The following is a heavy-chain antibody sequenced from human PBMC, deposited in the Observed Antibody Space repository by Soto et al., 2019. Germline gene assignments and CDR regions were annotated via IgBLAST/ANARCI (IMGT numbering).Heavy chain of an antibody. CDR1: GYTFTDYG. CDR2: ISARNGNT. J-gene: IGHJ4*02. CDR3: ARDYYANSGYFDY. Sequence: ASVKVSCKASGYTFTDYGISWLRQAPGQGLEWMGWISARNGNTDYAQKFQGRLTMTTDSSTTTAYMELRSLRSDDTAVNYCARDYYANSGYFDYWGQGTLVTVSS. D-gene: IGHD3-22*01. V-gene: IGHV1-18*01.